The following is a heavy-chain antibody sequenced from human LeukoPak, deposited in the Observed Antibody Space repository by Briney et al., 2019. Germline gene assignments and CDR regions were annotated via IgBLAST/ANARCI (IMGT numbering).Heavy chain of an antibody. V-gene: IGHV4-59*02. CDR1: GGSVNSYF. Sequence: SETLSLTCTVSGGSVNSYFWGWIRQPPGRGLEWVGYIYDRGGTNYSPSLKSRVTMAVDTSKNQLSLKLSSVTTADTAVYYCARRGLARPGGSYAMDVWGQGTTVTVPS. J-gene: IGHJ6*02. CDR2: IYDRGGT. CDR3: ARRGLARPGGSYAMDV. D-gene: IGHD3-16*01.